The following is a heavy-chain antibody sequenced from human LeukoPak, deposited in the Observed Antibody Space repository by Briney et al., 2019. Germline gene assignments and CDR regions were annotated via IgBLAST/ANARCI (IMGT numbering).Heavy chain of an antibody. D-gene: IGHD3-3*01. Sequence: GGSLRLSCAASGFTFSSYAMSWVRQAPGKGLEWVSAIRGSGGSTYYADSVKGRFTISRDNSKNTLYLQMNSLRAEDTAVYYCAKDLLEWLPRSRYYYGMDVWGQGTTVTVSS. J-gene: IGHJ6*02. CDR1: GFTFSSYA. CDR3: AKDLLEWLPRSRYYYGMDV. CDR2: IRGSGGST. V-gene: IGHV3-23*01.